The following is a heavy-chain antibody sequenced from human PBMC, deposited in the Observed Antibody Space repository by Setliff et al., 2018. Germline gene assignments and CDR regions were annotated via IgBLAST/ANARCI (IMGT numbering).Heavy chain of an antibody. J-gene: IGHJ4*02. Sequence: SETLSLTCTVSGGSITSGSYAWSWIRQPAGQGLEWIGHIDPSGNTNYQPSLKRRVTISGDTSKNQFSLKLTSVTAADTAVYYCARSLGSGSYYNSRPFYSDYWGQGTLVTVSS. CDR1: GGSITSGSYA. CDR2: IDPSGNT. CDR3: ARSLGSGSYYNSRPFYSDY. D-gene: IGHD3-10*01. V-gene: IGHV4-61*09.